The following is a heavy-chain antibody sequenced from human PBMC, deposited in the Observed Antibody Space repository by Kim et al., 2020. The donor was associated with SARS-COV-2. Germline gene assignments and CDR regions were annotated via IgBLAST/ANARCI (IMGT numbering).Heavy chain of an antibody. V-gene: IGHV3-11*06. Sequence: GGSLRLSCAASGFTFSDYYMSWIRQAPGKGLEWVSYISSSSSYTNYADSVKGRFTISRDNAKNSLYLQMNSLRAEDTAVYYCARDRQQLVLGSVSSYYYGMDVWGQGTTVTVSS. CDR2: ISSSSSYT. D-gene: IGHD6-6*01. CDR1: GFTFSDYY. J-gene: IGHJ6*02. CDR3: ARDRQQLVLGSVSSYYYGMDV.